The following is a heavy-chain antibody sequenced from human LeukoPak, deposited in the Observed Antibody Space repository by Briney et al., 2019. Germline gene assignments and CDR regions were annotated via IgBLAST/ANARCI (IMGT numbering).Heavy chain of an antibody. CDR3: ASRGYFDWLGEDYFDY. D-gene: IGHD3-9*01. CDR1: GGSFSGYY. Sequence: PSETLSLTCAVYGGSFSGYYWSWIRQPPGKGLEWIGEINHSGSTNYNPSLKSRVTISVDTSKNQFSLKLSSVTAADTAVYYCASRGYFDWLGEDYFDYWGQGTLVTVSS. CDR2: INHSGST. V-gene: IGHV4-34*01. J-gene: IGHJ4*02.